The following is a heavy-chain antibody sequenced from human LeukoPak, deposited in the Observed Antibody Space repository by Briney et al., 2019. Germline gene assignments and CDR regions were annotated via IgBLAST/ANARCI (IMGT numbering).Heavy chain of an antibody. CDR1: GYSFTSYW. D-gene: IGHD2-2*01. Sequence: RGESLKISCKGSGYSFTSYWIGWVRQMPGKGLEWMGIIYPGDSDTRYSPSFQGQVTISADKSISTAYLQWSSLKASDTAMYYCAGLFHEGYQLLSWFDPWGQGTLVTVSS. V-gene: IGHV5-51*01. CDR3: AGLFHEGYQLLSWFDP. J-gene: IGHJ5*02. CDR2: IYPGDSDT.